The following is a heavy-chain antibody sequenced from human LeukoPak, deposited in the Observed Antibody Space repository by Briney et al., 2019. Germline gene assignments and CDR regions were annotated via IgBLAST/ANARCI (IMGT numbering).Heavy chain of an antibody. V-gene: IGHV1-18*01. CDR3: ARTCPLLYCSSSFFDP. CDR1: GYTFTSFG. CDR2: ISACNGDT. J-gene: IGHJ5*02. D-gene: IGHD2-2*01. Sequence: ASVKVSCKSSGYTFTSFGISWVRQAAGQGLEGMGWISACNGDTKSAPTFQGRVTMTTDTPTTTAYMDLRSLRSDDTAVYYCARTCPLLYCSSSFFDPWGRGTLVTVSS.